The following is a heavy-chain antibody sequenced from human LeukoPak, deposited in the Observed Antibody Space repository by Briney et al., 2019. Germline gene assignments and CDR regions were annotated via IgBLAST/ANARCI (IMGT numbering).Heavy chain of an antibody. CDR2: ISYDGSNK. Sequence: GSLRLSCAASGFTFSSYGMHWVRQAPGKGLEWVAVISYDGSNKFYADSVKGRFTISRDNSKNTLYLQMNSLRAEDTAVYYCAREARGWIDAFDIWGQGTMVTVSS. V-gene: IGHV3-30*03. D-gene: IGHD6-19*01. J-gene: IGHJ3*02. CDR1: GFTFSSYG. CDR3: AREARGWIDAFDI.